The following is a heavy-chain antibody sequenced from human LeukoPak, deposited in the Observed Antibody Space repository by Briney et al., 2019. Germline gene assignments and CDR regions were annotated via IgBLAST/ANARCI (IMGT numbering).Heavy chain of an antibody. CDR2: VHSSGST. Sequence: SETLSLTCTVSGGSISSFFWSWIRQPPGKGLEWIGYVHSSGSTKYNPSLKSRLIISVDMSKNQFSLKLSSVTAADTAVYYCARQKYSSGWSPVMWFDPWGQGTLVTVSS. D-gene: IGHD6-19*01. J-gene: IGHJ5*02. CDR3: ARQKYSSGWSPVMWFDP. V-gene: IGHV4-59*01. CDR1: GGSISSFF.